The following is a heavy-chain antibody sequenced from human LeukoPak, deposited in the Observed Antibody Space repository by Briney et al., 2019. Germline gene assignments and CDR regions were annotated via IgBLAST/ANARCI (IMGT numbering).Heavy chain of an antibody. V-gene: IGHV3-23*01. J-gene: IGHJ4*02. CDR2: LSGSGVRT. Sequence: GGSLRLSCTVSGFTFSNYAMNWVRQAPGKGLEWVSGLSGSGVRTDYADSVKGRFTVSRDISKDTLYLQMNDLRAEDTAVYYCAKAEGYSTGWFSYWGQGTLVTVSS. CDR3: AKAEGYSTGWFSY. CDR1: GFTFSNYA. D-gene: IGHD6-19*01.